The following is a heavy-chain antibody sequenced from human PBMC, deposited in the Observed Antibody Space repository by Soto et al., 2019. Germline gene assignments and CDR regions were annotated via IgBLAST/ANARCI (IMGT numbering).Heavy chain of an antibody. CDR3: AKDPPEYSSSGYYFDS. Sequence: EVQLLESGGGLVQPGGSLRLSCAASGFTFSSYAMSWVRQAPGKGLEWVSAISGSVGSTYYADSVKGRFTISRDNSKNTLYLQMNRLRAEDTAVYYCAKDPPEYSSSGYYFDSWGQGTLVTVSS. V-gene: IGHV3-23*01. CDR1: GFTFSSYA. CDR2: ISGSVGST. J-gene: IGHJ4*02. D-gene: IGHD6-6*01.